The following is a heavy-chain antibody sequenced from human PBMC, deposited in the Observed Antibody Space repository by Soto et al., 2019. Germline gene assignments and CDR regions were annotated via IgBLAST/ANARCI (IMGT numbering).Heavy chain of an antibody. CDR1: GYSFTTYG. J-gene: IGHJ6*01. CDR3: AREVSRPFYYSGMDV. Sequence: QVQLVKSGAEVKKPGASVKVSCKASGYSFTTYGISWVRQAPGQGLEWMGWISTYNGDTDYAQNLQCRVTMTTDTSKTTASMELRRLRSDDTAGYYCAREVSRPFYYSGMDVWGPGPTVTVSS. CDR2: ISTYNGDT. D-gene: IGHD3-10*01. V-gene: IGHV1-18*01.